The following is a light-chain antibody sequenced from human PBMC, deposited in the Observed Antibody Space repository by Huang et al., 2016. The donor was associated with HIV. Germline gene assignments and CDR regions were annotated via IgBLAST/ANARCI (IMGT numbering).Light chain of an antibody. V-gene: IGKV3-15*01. J-gene: IGKJ4*01. CDR3: QHYNNWPPLT. CDR1: QSVNSN. Sequence: EIVMTQSPATLSVSPGERVTLSCRTSQSVNSNLAWYQQKFGQAPRLLIYGASTRATGSPARFSGSGSGTEFTLTISSLQSEDFAVYYCQHYNNWPPLTFGGGTKVEIK. CDR2: GAS.